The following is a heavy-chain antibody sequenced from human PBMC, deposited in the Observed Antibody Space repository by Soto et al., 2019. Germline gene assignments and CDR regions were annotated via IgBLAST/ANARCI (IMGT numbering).Heavy chain of an antibody. D-gene: IGHD6-19*01. J-gene: IGHJ6*01. V-gene: IGHV1-3*01. CDR2: INAGNGNT. CDR1: GYTFTSYA. CDR3: ARAYSSGWYAHYYYYGMDV. Sequence: QVQLVQSGAEVKKPGASVKVSCKASGYTFTSYAMHWVRQAPGQRLEWMGWINAGNGNTKYSQKFQGRVTITRDTYASTAYRELSSLGSEDTAVYYCARAYSSGWYAHYYYYGMDVWGQGTAVTVSS.